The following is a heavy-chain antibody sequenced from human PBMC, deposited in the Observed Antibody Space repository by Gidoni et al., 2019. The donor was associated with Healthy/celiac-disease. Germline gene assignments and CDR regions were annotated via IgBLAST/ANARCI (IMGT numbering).Heavy chain of an antibody. J-gene: IGHJ4*02. CDR3: ARAALTGYSSGWYAADY. CDR2: IIPIFGTA. V-gene: IGHV1-69*06. D-gene: IGHD6-19*01. Sequence: QVQLVQSGAAVQKPGSSEKVSCKALGGTFSSYGISWVRQAPGQGLEWMGGIIPIFGTANYAQKFQGRGTITADKSTSTAYMERSSLRSEDTAVYYCARAALTGYSSGWYAADYWGQGTLVTVSS. CDR1: GGTFSSYG.